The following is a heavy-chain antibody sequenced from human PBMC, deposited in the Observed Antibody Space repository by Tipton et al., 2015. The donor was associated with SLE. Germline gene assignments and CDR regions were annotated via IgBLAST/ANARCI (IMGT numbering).Heavy chain of an antibody. CDR2: ILYDGSNI. J-gene: IGHJ6*03. CDR1: GFTFSNNA. Sequence: SLRFSCAASGFTFSNNAMHWVRQAPGKGLEWVAVILYDGSNIHYADSVRGRFTISRGNSRNTLYLQINSLGADDTAVYFCARRGPGSTGYYYMDVWGKGTTVTVSS. CDR3: ARRGPGSTGYYYMDV. D-gene: IGHD1-7*01. V-gene: IGHV3-30*04.